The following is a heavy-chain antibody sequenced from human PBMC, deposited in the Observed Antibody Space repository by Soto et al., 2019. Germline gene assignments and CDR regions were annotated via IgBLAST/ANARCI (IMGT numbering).Heavy chain of an antibody. CDR3: ARQGSNPNWFDP. CDR2: IYYSGST. D-gene: IGHD6-13*01. CDR1: GGSISIYY. Sequence: SXTLSLACTVSGGSISIYYWSWIRQPPVKGLEWIGYIYYSGSTTYPPSPKRRVTIPVDTPKNPFSLKLSSVTAADTAVYYCARQGSNPNWFDPWGQGTLVTVSS. V-gene: IGHV4-59*08. J-gene: IGHJ5*02.